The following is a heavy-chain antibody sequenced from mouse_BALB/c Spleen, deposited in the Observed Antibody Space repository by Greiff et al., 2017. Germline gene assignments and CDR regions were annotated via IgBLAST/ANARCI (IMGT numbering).Heavy chain of an antibody. CDR3: ARKGDCVGY. CDR1: GFNITDYY. Sequence: EVQLQQSGAELVRPGALVKLSCKASGFNITDYYMHWVKQRPERGLEWIGWIDPENGNTIYDPKFQGKASITADTSSNTAYLQLSSLTTEDTAVYYCARKGDCVGYWGQGTTLTVSA. J-gene: IGHJ2*01. CDR2: IDPENGNT. V-gene: IGHV14-1*02. D-gene: IGHD2-13*01.